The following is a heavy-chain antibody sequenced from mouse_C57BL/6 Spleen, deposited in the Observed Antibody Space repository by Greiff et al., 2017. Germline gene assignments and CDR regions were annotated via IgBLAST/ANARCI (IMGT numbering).Heavy chain of an antibody. J-gene: IGHJ2*01. Sequence: QVQLQQPGAELVKPGASVKLSCKASGYTFTSYWMQWVKQRPGPGLEWIGEIDPSDSYTNYNQKFKGKATLTVDTSSSTAYMQLSSLTSEDSAVYYCARDYGSYFDYWGQGTTLTVSS. D-gene: IGHD1-1*01. CDR3: ARDYGSYFDY. V-gene: IGHV1-50*01. CDR2: IDPSDSYT. CDR1: GYTFTSYW.